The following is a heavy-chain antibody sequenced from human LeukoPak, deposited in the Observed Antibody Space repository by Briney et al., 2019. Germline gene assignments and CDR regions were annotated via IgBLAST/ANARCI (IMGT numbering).Heavy chain of an antibody. J-gene: IGHJ6*03. CDR1: GFTFDDYG. CDR2: INWNGSGA. D-gene: IGHD2-2*01. V-gene: IGHV3-20*04. CDR3: ARGIVVVPAAPYYYYYYMDV. Sequence: RPGGSLRLSCAASGFTFDDYGMSWVRQVPGKGLEWVSGINWNGSGAGYADSVKGRFTISRDNAKNSLYLQMNSLRAEDTAVYYCARGIVVVPAAPYYYYYYMDVWGKGTTVTISS.